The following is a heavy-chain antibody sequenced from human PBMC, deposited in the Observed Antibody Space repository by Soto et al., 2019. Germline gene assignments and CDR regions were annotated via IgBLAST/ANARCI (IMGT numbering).Heavy chain of an antibody. D-gene: IGHD3-3*01. CDR2: ISAYNGDT. J-gene: IGHJ4*02. CDR3: ARDQNHDVDY. Sequence: QVQLLQSGPEVKKPGASVKVSCKASGYTYTNYGISLVRQAFGQGLEWMGWISAYNGDTIYAQKLQGRVTMTTETSTSTAYMELRSLRSDDTAVYYCARDQNHDVDYWGQGTLVTVSS. CDR1: GYTYTNYG. V-gene: IGHV1-18*01.